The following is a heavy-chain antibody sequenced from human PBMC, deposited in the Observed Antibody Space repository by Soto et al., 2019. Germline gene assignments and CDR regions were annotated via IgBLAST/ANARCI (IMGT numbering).Heavy chain of an antibody. D-gene: IGHD3-16*02. J-gene: IGHJ2*01. CDR3: ARSYYDYIWGSYRYGSFDL. CDR1: GFTFSSYW. V-gene: IGHV3-7*01. Sequence: EVQLVESGGGLVQPGGSLRLSCAASGFTFSSYWMSWVRQAPGKGLEWVANIKQDGSEKYYVDSVKGRFTISRDNAKNSLYLQMNSLRAEDTAVYYWARSYYDYIWGSYRYGSFDLWGRGTLVTVSS. CDR2: IKQDGSEK.